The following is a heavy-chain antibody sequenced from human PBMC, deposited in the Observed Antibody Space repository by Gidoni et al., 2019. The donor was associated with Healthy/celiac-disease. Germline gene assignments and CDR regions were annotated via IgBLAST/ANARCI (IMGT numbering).Heavy chain of an antibody. CDR3: AKGAITRGYFDY. CDR1: GFPFSSSG. Sequence: QVQLVESGGGVVQPGRSLRLSCSASGFPFSSSGMPWVRQAPGKGLEWVAVISYDGSNKYYADSVKGRFTISRDNSKNTLYLQMNSLRAEDTAVYYCAKGAITRGYFDYWGQGTLVTVSS. J-gene: IGHJ4*02. V-gene: IGHV3-30*18. D-gene: IGHD2-21*01. CDR2: ISYDGSNK.